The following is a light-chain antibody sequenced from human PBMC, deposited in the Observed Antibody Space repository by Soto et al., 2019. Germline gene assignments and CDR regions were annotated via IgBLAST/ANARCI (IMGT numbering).Light chain of an antibody. CDR2: AVT. V-gene: IGLV2-14*03. CDR3: SSFTSDRIYV. J-gene: IGLJ1*01. Sequence: QSPLTQPTSVSVSPGQSITISCTGNHNDIGTYDYVSWYQQHPGRAPRLLIHAVTTRPSGISDRFSAPKSGLTASLTISGLQPEDEAYYYCSSFTSDRIYVFGPGTKVTVL. CDR1: HNDIGTYDY.